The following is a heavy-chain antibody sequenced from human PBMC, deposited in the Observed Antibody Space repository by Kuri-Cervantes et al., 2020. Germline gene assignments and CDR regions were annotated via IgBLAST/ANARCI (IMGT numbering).Heavy chain of an antibody. CDR2: ISGSGHIT. CDR3: ATSSNGYSNYYYYMDV. CDR1: GFTVSSNY. D-gene: IGHD2-21*01. V-gene: IGHV3-23*01. J-gene: IGHJ6*03. Sequence: GGSLRLSCAASGFTVSSNYMSWVRQVPGKGLEWVSSISGSGHITYYADSVEGRFIILRDNSKNTLYLQMNGLRVEDATIYYCATSSNGYSNYYYYMDVWGKGTTVTVSS.